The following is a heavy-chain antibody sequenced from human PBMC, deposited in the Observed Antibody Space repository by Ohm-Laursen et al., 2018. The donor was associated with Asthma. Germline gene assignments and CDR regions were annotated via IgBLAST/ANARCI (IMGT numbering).Heavy chain of an antibody. J-gene: IGHJ4*02. V-gene: IGHV4-39*02. CDR3: ARDGDSSGYYYGLGAVDY. D-gene: IGHD3-22*01. CDR2: IYYSGST. Sequence: SDTLSLTCSVSGGSISTTIYYWGWIRQPPGKGLEWIGSIYYSGSTYYNPSLKSRVTISVDTSKNQFSLKLSSVTAADTAVYYCARDGDSSGYYYGLGAVDYWGQGTLVTVSS. CDR1: GGSISTTIYY.